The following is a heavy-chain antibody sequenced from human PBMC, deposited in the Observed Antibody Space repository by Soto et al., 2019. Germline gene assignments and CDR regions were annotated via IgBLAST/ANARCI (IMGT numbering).Heavy chain of an antibody. V-gene: IGHV1-69*13. D-gene: IGHD3-9*01. Sequence: SVKVSCKASGGTFSSYAISWVRQAPGQGLEWMGGIIPIFGTANYAQKFQGRVTITADESTSTAYMELSSLRSEDTAVYYCARTPEHYDILNGYFPAYGMDVWGQGTSVTVSS. CDR3: ARTPEHYDILNGYFPAYGMDV. CDR2: IIPIFGTA. CDR1: GGTFSSYA. J-gene: IGHJ6*02.